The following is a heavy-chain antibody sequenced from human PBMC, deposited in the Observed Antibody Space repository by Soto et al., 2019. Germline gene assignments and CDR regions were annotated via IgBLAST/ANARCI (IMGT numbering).Heavy chain of an antibody. CDR2: MNPNSGNT. CDR3: AGGQFKLNAIFGVVIIPDPPLNYYYYGMDV. J-gene: IGHJ6*02. Sequence: ASVKVSCKASGYTFTSYDINWVRQATGQGLEWMGWMNPNSGNTGYAQKFQGRVTMTRNTSISTAYMELSSLRSEDTAVYYCAGGQFKLNAIFGVVIIPDPPLNYYYYGMDVWGQGTTVTVSS. D-gene: IGHD3-3*01. V-gene: IGHV1-8*01. CDR1: GYTFTSYD.